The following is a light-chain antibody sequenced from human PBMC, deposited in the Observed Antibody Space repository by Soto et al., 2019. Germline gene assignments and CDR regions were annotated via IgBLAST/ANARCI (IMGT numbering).Light chain of an antibody. CDR3: NSYRHSTTLV. J-gene: IGLJ1*01. Sequence: QSVLTQPASVSGSPGQSITISCTGTSSDVGGYNSVSWFQQHPSKAPKLIIYEVSHRPSGVSLRFSVSKSGNTASLTISGLQAEDEADYYCNSYRHSTTLVFGTGTKLTVL. V-gene: IGLV2-14*01. CDR1: SSDVGGYNS. CDR2: EVS.